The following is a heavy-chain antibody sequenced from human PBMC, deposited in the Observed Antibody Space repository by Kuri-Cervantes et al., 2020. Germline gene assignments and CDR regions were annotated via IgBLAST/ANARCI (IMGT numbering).Heavy chain of an antibody. D-gene: IGHD4-17*01. CDR3: ATGDGDYGDPWGY. V-gene: IGHV4-34*01. CDR1: GGSFSGCY. CDR2: INHSGST. Sequence: SQTLSLTCAVYGGSFSGCYWSWIRQPPGKGLEWIGEINHSGSTNYNPSLKSRVTISVDTSKNQFSLKLSSVTAADTAVYYCATGDGDYGDPWGYWGQGTLVTVSS. J-gene: IGHJ4*02.